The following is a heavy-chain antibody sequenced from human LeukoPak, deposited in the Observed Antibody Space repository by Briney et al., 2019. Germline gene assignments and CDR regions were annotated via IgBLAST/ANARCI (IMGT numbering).Heavy chain of an antibody. CDR3: ARHARYYYDSSGYRYYYYYYMDV. D-gene: IGHD3-22*01. Sequence: GESLKISCKGSGYSLTSYWIGWVRQMPGKGLEWMGIIYPGDSDTRYSPSFQGQVTISADKSISTAYLQWSSLKASDTAMYYCARHARYYYDSSGYRYYYYYYMDVWGKGTTVTVSS. CDR1: GYSLTSYW. CDR2: IYPGDSDT. J-gene: IGHJ6*03. V-gene: IGHV5-51*01.